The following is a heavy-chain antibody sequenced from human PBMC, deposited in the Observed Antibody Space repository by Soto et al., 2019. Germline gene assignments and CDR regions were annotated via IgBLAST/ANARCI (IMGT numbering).Heavy chain of an antibody. CDR3: ARVGTPIED. Sequence: QVQLVQSGAEVKKPVASVKVSCKASGYTCTNFGISWVRQSPGQGLEWMGWISAYKGKTNYAQKFQGRVTMTTDTFTSTAYMELRGLRSDDTAVYYCARVGTPIEDWGQGTLVTVSS. CDR2: ISAYKGKT. V-gene: IGHV1-18*01. J-gene: IGHJ4*02. D-gene: IGHD7-27*01. CDR1: GYTCTNFG.